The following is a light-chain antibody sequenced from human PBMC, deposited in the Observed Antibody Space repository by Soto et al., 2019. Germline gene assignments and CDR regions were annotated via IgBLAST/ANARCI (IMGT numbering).Light chain of an antibody. Sequence: DVQMTQYTSNQSATIGDRVTITCRTSQSISSWLAWYQQKPGKAPKLLIYDASSLESGVPSRFSGSGSGTEFTLTISSLQPDDFATYYCQQYNSYLLTLVGGTKVDIK. J-gene: IGKJ4*01. V-gene: IGKV1-5*01. CDR1: QSISSW. CDR2: DAS. CDR3: QQYNSYLLT.